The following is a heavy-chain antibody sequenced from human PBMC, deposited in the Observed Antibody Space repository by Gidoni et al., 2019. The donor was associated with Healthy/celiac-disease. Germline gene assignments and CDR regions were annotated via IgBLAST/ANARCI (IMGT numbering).Heavy chain of an antibody. Sequence: QVQLQQWGAGLLKPSETLSLTCAVYGGSFSGYYWSWIRQPPGKGLEWIGEINHSGSTNYNPSLKSRVTISVDTSKNQFSLKLSSVTAADTAVYYCARVRRGYSYGSMGYVADYWGQGTLVTVSS. D-gene: IGHD5-18*01. V-gene: IGHV4-34*01. J-gene: IGHJ4*02. CDR3: ARVRRGYSYGSMGYVADY. CDR2: INHSGST. CDR1: GGSFSGYY.